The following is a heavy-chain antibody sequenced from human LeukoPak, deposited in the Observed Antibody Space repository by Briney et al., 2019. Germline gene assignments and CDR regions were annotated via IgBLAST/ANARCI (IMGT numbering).Heavy chain of an antibody. CDR2: IDWDDDK. J-gene: IGHJ4*02. Sequence: SGPALVKPTQTPTLTCTFSGFSLSTSGMRASWIRQPPGKALEWLARIDWDDDKFYSTSLKTRLTISKDTSKNQVVLTMTNMDPVDTATYYCARHGSGGYHYFDCWGQGTLVTVSS. V-gene: IGHV2-70*04. D-gene: IGHD3-10*01. CDR3: ARHGSGGYHYFDC. CDR1: GFSLSTSGMR.